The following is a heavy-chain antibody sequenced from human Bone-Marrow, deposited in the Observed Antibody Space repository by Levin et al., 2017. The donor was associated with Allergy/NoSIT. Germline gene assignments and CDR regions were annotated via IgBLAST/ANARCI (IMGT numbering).Heavy chain of an antibody. Sequence: PGGSLRLSCAASGFNFSTYNMNWVRQAPGKALEWVSSINSGSTDIYYADSLKGRFTISRDNAENSLYLQMNGLRAGDTAVYYCARDRTYGMLRKYGMDVWGQGTTVTVSS. CDR2: INSGSTDI. CDR3: ARDRTYGMLRKYGMDV. D-gene: IGHD3-10*02. V-gene: IGHV3-21*01. CDR1: GFNFSTYN. J-gene: IGHJ6*02.